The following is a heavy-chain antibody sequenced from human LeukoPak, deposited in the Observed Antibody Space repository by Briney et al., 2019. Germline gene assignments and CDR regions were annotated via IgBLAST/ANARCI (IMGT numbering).Heavy chain of an antibody. CDR2: IYWDDDK. V-gene: IGHV2-5*02. CDR1: GFSLSTSGVS. Sequence: SGPTLVKPTQTLTLTCTFSGFSLSTSGVSVGWIRQPPGKALEWLALIYWDDDKRYSPSLKSRLTIAKDTSKNLVVLIMTNMDPVDTATYYCAHRFRARITMIAHDAFDIWGQGTMVTVSS. J-gene: IGHJ3*02. D-gene: IGHD3-22*01. CDR3: AHRFRARITMIAHDAFDI.